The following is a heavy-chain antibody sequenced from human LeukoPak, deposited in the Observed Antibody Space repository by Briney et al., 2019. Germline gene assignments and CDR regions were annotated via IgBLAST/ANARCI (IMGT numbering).Heavy chain of an antibody. J-gene: IGHJ4*02. CDR2: ISYDGSNK. D-gene: IGHD1-26*01. CDR3: ARGGLIGSLDY. Sequence: GGSLRLSCAASGFTFSSYAMHWVRQAPGKGLEWVAVISYDGSNKYYADSVKGRFTISRDNSKNTLYLQMNSLRAEDTAVYYCARGGLIGSLDYWGQGTLVTVSS. CDR1: GFTFSSYA. V-gene: IGHV3-30-3*01.